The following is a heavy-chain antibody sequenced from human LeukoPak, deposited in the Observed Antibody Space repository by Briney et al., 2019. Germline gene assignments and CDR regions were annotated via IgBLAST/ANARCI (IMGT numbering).Heavy chain of an antibody. Sequence: SETLSLTCTVSGGSISSSDYYWGWIRQPPGKGLEWIGSIYYSGSTYYNPSLKSRVTISVDTSKNQFSLKLSSVTAADTAVYYCARPNSRGYPFDYWGQGTLVSVSS. CDR1: GGSISSSDYY. CDR2: IYYSGST. V-gene: IGHV4-39*01. D-gene: IGHD6-25*01. J-gene: IGHJ4*02. CDR3: ARPNSRGYPFDY.